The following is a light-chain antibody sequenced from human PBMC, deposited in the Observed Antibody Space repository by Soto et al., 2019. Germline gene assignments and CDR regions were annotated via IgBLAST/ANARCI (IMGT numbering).Light chain of an antibody. CDR1: QSVSSSY. Sequence: EIVLTQSPGTLSLSPGERATLSCRASQSVSSSYLAWYQQKPGKAPRLLIYGASSRATGIPDRFSGSGSGTDFTLTISRLEPEDFAVYYCQQYGSSPTFGGGTKVKIK. J-gene: IGKJ4*01. CDR2: GAS. CDR3: QQYGSSPT. V-gene: IGKV3-20*01.